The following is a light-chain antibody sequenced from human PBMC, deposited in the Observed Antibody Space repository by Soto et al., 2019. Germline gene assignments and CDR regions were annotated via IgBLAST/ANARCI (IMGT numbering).Light chain of an antibody. CDR2: DVS. V-gene: IGLV2-14*03. Sequence: QSVLTQPASVFGSPGQSITISCTGTSSEVGAYNYVSWYQHHPGKVPRLMIFDVSNRPSGVSNRFSGSKSGNTASLTISGLQAEDEADYYCCSYSRSSPYVFGAGTKVTVL. CDR1: SSEVGAYNY. J-gene: IGLJ1*01. CDR3: CSYSRSSPYV.